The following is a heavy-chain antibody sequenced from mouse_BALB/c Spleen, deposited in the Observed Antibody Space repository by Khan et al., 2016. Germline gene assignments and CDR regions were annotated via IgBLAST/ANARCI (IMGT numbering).Heavy chain of an antibody. CDR1: GYTFSSYW. V-gene: IGHV1-9*01. CDR2: ILPGSDST. D-gene: IGHD3-2*02. CDR3: ARSRLYFDY. J-gene: IGHJ2*01. Sequence: VQLQESGAELMKPGASVKISCKATGYTFSSYWIEWVKRRPGHGLEWIGEILPGSDSTNYDEKFKGKATFTADTSSNTAYMQLSSLTSEDSAVYYCARSRLYFDYWGQGTTLTVSS.